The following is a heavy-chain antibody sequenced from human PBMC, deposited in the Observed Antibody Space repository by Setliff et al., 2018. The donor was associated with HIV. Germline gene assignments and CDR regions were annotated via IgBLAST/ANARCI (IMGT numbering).Heavy chain of an antibody. V-gene: IGHV7-4-1*02. CDR2: INTNTGNP. D-gene: IGHD3-10*01. CDR1: GYTFTSHA. CDR3: ARLRAYYGSGLMEG. Sequence: ASVKVSCKASGYTFTSHAMSWVRQAPGQGLEWMGWINTNTGNPTFAQGFTGRLVFSMDTSVSTAYLQISNLKAEDTAVYYCARLRAYYGSGLMEGWGEGNTVNVSS. J-gene: IGHJ6*03.